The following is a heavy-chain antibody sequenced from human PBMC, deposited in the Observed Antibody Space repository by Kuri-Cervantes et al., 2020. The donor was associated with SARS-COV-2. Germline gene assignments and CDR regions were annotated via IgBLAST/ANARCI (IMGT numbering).Heavy chain of an antibody. CDR2: VNPRFGTA. J-gene: IGHJ3*02. Sequence: SVKVSCKASGGTFSHTVGWMRQAPGQGLEWMGGVNPRFGTANYAQKFQVRVTITADRAMTAVFLHLSSLRSEDTAIYYCARDLGDWTPDGFDIWGQGTMVTVSS. D-gene: IGHD2-21*02. CDR3: ARDLGDWTPDGFDI. CDR1: GGTFSHT. V-gene: IGHV1-69*06.